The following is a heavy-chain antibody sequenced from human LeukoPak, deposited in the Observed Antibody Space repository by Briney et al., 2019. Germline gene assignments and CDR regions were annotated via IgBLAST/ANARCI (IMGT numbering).Heavy chain of an antibody. CDR3: ARDEDSMVRGRTYYYYGMDV. Sequence: GGSLRLSCAASGFTFSSYAMHWVRQAPGKGLEWVAVISYDGSNKYYADSVKGRFTISRDNSKNTLYLQMNSLRAEDTAVYYCARDEDSMVRGRTYYYYGMDVWGQGTTVTVSS. V-gene: IGHV3-30*04. CDR2: ISYDGSNK. J-gene: IGHJ6*02. CDR1: GFTFSSYA. D-gene: IGHD3-10*01.